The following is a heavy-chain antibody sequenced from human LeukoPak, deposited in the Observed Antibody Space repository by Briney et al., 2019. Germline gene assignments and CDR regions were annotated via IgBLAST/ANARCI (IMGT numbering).Heavy chain of an antibody. J-gene: IGHJ4*02. CDR3: AKVGL. CDR2: ISWKSDRI. CDR1: GFIFGDYA. Sequence: PGGSLRLSCVASGFIFGDYAMHWVRQTPEKGLEWVSGISWKSDRIVYADSVKSRFTISRDNAKKTLYLQMNNLRPDDTALYYCAKVGLWGQGTLVTVSS. V-gene: IGHV3-9*01.